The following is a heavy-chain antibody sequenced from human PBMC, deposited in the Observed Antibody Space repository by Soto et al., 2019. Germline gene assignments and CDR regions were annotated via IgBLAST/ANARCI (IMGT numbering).Heavy chain of an antibody. CDR1: GFTFTTSA. CDR2: IVVGSGNT. V-gene: IGHV1-58*01. Sequence: SVKVSCKASGFTFTTSAVQWVRQARGQRLEWIGWIVVGSGNTNYAQKFQERVTITRDMSTSTAYMELSSLRSEDTAVYYCAREGDRPYYYYGMDVWGQGTTVTVSS. J-gene: IGHJ6*02. D-gene: IGHD3-16*01. CDR3: AREGDRPYYYYGMDV.